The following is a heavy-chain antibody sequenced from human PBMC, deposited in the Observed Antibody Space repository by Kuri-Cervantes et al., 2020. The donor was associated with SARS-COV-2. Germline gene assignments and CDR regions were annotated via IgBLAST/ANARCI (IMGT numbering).Heavy chain of an antibody. J-gene: IGHJ4*02. CDR1: GFTFSSYS. CDR3: AKEADFWSGSDLDY. D-gene: IGHD3-3*01. CDR2: ISSSSSYI. V-gene: IGHV3-21*01. Sequence: GGSLRLSCAASGFTFSSYSMNWVRQAPGKGLEWVSSISSSSSYIYYADSVKGRFTISRDNAKNSLYLQMNSLRAEDTAVYYCAKEADFWSGSDLDYWGQGTLVTVSS.